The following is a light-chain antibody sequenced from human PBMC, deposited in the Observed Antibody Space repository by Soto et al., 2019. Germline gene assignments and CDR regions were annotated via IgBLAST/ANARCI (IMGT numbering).Light chain of an antibody. Sequence: DIQMTESPSCLSACVGGGVTIICRASQGISNYLAWYQQKPGKVPNHLIYAASTLQSRVPSPFSGSGSGTDFTLTISSLQPEDVATYYCQKYNSALLTFGPGTKVDSK. CDR2: AAS. CDR1: QGISNY. V-gene: IGKV1-27*01. CDR3: QKYNSALLT. J-gene: IGKJ3*01.